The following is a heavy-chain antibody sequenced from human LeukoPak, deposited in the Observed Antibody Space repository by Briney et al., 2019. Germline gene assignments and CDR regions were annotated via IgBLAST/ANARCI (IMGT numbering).Heavy chain of an antibody. D-gene: IGHD6-13*01. J-gene: IGHJ4*02. CDR3: ARGVYIAAAQYGY. Sequence: SETLSLTCTVSGGSISSYYWSWIRQPPGKGLEWIGYIYYSGTTNHNPSLKSRVTISVDTSKNQFSLKLSSVTAADTAVYYCARGVYIAAAQYGYWGQGTLVTVSS. CDR1: GGSISSYY. CDR2: IYYSGTT. V-gene: IGHV4-59*01.